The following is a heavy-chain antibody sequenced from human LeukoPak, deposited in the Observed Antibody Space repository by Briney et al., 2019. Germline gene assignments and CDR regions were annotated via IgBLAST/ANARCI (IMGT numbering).Heavy chain of an antibody. CDR3: AREGKGDYGDYESY. J-gene: IGHJ4*02. CDR1: GFTFSSYG. V-gene: IGHV3-23*01. D-gene: IGHD4-17*01. Sequence: GGSLRLSCAASGFTFSSYGISWVRQAPGKGLEWVSAISGSGGSTYYADSVKGRFTISRDNSKNTLYLQMNSLRAEDTAVYYCAREGKGDYGDYESYWGQGTLVTVSS. CDR2: ISGSGGST.